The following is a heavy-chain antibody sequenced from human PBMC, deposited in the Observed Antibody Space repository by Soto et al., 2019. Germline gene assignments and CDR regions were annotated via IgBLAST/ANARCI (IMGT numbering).Heavy chain of an antibody. D-gene: IGHD5-12*01. J-gene: IGHJ6*02. CDR1: GFTVSSNY. CDR3: AREMATILSGAGGMDV. V-gene: IGHV3-53*01. CDR2: IYSGGST. Sequence: EVQLVESGGGLIQPGGSLRLSCAASGFTVSSNYMSWVRQAPGKGLEWVSVIYSGGSTYYADSVKGRFTISRDNSKNTRYLQMNSLRAEDTAVYYCAREMATILSGAGGMDVWGQGTTVTVSS.